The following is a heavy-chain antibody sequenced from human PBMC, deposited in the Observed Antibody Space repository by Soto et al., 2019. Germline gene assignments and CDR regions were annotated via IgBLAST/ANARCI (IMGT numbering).Heavy chain of an antibody. CDR1: GFTFSDYY. V-gene: IGHV3-11*01. D-gene: IGHD3-22*01. J-gene: IGHJ4*02. CDR2: ISSSGSTI. CDR3: ARSYYYYRSGYFL. Sequence: GGSLRLSCAASGFTFSDYYMSWIRQAPGKGLEWVSYISSSGSTIYYADSVKGRFTISRDNAKNSLYLQMNSLRAEDPAVYYCARSYYYYRSGYFLWGQGTLVTVSS.